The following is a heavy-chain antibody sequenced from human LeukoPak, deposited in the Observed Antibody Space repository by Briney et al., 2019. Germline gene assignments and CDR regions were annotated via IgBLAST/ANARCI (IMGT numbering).Heavy chain of an antibody. CDR3: ARRTLTEEGGFDP. V-gene: IGHV4-30-4*01. CDR2: IYYSGST. Sequence: SETLSLTCTVSGGSISSGDYYWSWIRQPPGKGLEWIGYIYYSGSTYYNPSLKSRVTISVDTSKNQFSLKLSSVTAADTAVYYCARRTLTEEGGFDPWGQGTLVTVSS. CDR1: GGSISSGDYY. J-gene: IGHJ5*02. D-gene: IGHD1-14*01.